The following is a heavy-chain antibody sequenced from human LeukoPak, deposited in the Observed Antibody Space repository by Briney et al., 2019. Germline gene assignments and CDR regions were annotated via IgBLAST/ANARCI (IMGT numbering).Heavy chain of an antibody. CDR2: IRYDESNI. V-gene: IGHV3-30*02. Sequence: GGSLRLSCAASGFSFSAYGMHWVRQAPGKGLEWVAFIRYDESNIYYMDSVKGRFTISRDNSKNTLHLQMNSLRAEDTAVYHCAYFHVTSRSSDSDWGQGTLVIVSS. D-gene: IGHD2-21*02. CDR1: GFSFSAYG. J-gene: IGHJ4*02. CDR3: AYFHVTSRSSDSD.